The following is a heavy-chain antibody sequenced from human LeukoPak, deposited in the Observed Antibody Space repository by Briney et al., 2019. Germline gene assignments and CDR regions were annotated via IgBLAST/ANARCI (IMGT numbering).Heavy chain of an antibody. CDR1: GFTFSTYW. J-gene: IGHJ3*01. CDR2: INSDGSIT. CDR3: AGGITATGGG. V-gene: IGHV3-74*01. D-gene: IGHD6-13*01. Sequence: PGGSLRLSCAASGFTFSTYWMHWDRQVPGKGLVWVSRINSDGSITTYADSVKGRFTISRDNAKNTLYLQMNGLRVEDTAVYYCAGGITATGGGWGQGTMVTVSS.